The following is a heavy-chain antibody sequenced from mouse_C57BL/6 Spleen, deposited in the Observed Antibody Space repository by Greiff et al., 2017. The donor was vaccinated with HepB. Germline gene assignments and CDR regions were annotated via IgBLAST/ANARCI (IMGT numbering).Heavy chain of an antibody. CDR2: IDPETGGT. CDR3: TSEGGWEYFDY. D-gene: IGHD1-1*02. V-gene: IGHV1-15*01. CDR1: GYTFTDYE. J-gene: IGHJ2*01. Sequence: QVQLKESGAELVRPGASVTLSCKASGYTFTDYEMHWVKQTPVHGLEWIGAIDPETGGTAYNQKFKGKAILTADKSSSTAYMELRSLTSEDSAVYYCTSEGGWEYFDYWGQGTTLTVSS.